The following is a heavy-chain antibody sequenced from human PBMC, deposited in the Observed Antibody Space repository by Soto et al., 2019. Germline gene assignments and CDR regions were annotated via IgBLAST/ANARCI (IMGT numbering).Heavy chain of an antibody. J-gene: IGHJ6*03. D-gene: IGHD3-10*01. CDR1: GYTFTSYY. CDR2: INPSGGST. V-gene: IGHV1-46*01. CDR3: ARGLILWFGELSRRGGYYYYMDV. Sequence: GASVKVSCKASGYTFTSYYMHWVRQAPGQGLEWMGIINPSGGSTSYAQKFQGRVTMTRDTPKKQISLKLSSVTAADTAVYYCARGLILWFGELSRRGGYYYYMDVWGKGTTVTVSS.